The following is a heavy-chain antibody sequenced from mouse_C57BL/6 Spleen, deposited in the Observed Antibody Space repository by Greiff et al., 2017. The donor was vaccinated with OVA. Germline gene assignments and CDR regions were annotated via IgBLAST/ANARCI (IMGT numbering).Heavy chain of an antibody. Sequence: EVKLVESGEGLVKPGGSLKLSCAASGFTFSSYAMSWVRQTPEKRLEWVAYISSGGDYIYYADTVKGRFTISRDNARNTLYLQMSSLKSEDTAMYYCTRDGDYDSYYFDYWGQGTTLTVSS. V-gene: IGHV5-9-1*02. CDR2: ISSGGDYI. CDR1: GFTFSSYA. CDR3: TRDGDYDSYYFDY. J-gene: IGHJ2*01. D-gene: IGHD2-4*01.